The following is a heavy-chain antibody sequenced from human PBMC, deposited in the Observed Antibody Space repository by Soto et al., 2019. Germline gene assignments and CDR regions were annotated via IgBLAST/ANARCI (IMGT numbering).Heavy chain of an antibody. CDR3: ARIGYSSSSFDY. J-gene: IGHJ4*02. V-gene: IGHV3-7*01. CDR1: GFSFSDYW. Sequence: PGGSLRLSCAASGFSFSDYWMSWVRQAPGKGLEWVANMKQDASVKYYVDSVEGRFTVSRDNAKNSQYLQMNSLRVGDTAVYYCARIGYSSSSFDYWGQGTLVTVS. D-gene: IGHD6-6*01. CDR2: MKQDASVK.